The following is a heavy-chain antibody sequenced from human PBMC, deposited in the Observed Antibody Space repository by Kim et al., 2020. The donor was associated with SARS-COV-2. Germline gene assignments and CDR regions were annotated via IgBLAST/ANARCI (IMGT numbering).Heavy chain of an antibody. Sequence: SQTLSLTCAVSGDSVSSYTAAWYWIRQSPSRGLEWLGRTYFRAKWSTNYAVSVQSRININADTSTNQFSLQLNSVTPQDTALYYCARQMSGRFDFWGQGTLVTVSS. CDR2: TYFRAKWST. CDR3: ARQMSGRFDF. D-gene: IGHD7-27*01. J-gene: IGHJ4*02. CDR1: GDSVSSYTAA. V-gene: IGHV6-1*01.